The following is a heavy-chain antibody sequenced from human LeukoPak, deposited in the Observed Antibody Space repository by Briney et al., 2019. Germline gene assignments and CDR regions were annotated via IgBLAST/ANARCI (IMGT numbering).Heavy chain of an antibody. V-gene: IGHV1-69*01. J-gene: IGHJ4*02. CDR3: ARDLGDGARGVNGGYFDY. CDR1: GGTFSSYA. D-gene: IGHD3-10*01. Sequence: SVKVSCKASGGTFSSYAISWVRQAPGQGLEWMGGIIPIFGTANYAQRFQGRVTITADESTSTAYMELSSLRSEDTAVYYCARDLGDGARGVNGGYFDYWGQGTLVTVSS. CDR2: IIPIFGTA.